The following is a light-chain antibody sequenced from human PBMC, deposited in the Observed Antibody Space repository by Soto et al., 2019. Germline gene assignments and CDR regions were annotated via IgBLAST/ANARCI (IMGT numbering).Light chain of an antibody. CDR1: QNINIY. J-gene: IGKJ3*01. Sequence: DIQMTQSPSSLSASVGDRVTITCQASQNINIYLNWYQQSPGRAPKLLIYDASSLEKGVPSRFSGTGSGTHFTLTLSSLQPEDIATYYCQPYDDLPFTFGPGTKVDIK. CDR2: DAS. V-gene: IGKV1-33*01. CDR3: QPYDDLPFT.